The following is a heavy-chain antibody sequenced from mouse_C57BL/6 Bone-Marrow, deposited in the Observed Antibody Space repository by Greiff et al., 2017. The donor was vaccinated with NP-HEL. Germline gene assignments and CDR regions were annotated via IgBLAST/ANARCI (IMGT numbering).Heavy chain of an antibody. CDR3: ANPLITTVVAPFAY. CDR1: GYTFTDYY. Sequence: EVQLQQSGPVLVKPGASVKMSCKASGYTFTDYYMNWVKQSHGKSLEWIGVINPYNGGTSYNQKFKGKATLTVDKSSSTAYMELNSLTSEDSAVYYCANPLITTVVAPFAYWGQGTLVTVSA. J-gene: IGHJ3*01. V-gene: IGHV1-19*01. D-gene: IGHD1-1*01. CDR2: INPYNGGT.